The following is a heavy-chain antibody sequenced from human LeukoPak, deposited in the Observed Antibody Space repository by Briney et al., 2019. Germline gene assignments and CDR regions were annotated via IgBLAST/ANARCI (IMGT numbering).Heavy chain of an antibody. D-gene: IGHD3-3*01. CDR3: AKGGLEWLSNDEYFQH. Sequence: GGSLRLSCAASGFTFDDYAMHWVRQAPGKGLEWVSGISWNSGSIGYADSMKGRFTISRDNAKNSLYLQMNSLRAEDTALYYCAKGGLEWLSNDEYFQHWGQGTLVTVSS. V-gene: IGHV3-9*01. CDR1: GFTFDDYA. J-gene: IGHJ1*01. CDR2: ISWNSGSI.